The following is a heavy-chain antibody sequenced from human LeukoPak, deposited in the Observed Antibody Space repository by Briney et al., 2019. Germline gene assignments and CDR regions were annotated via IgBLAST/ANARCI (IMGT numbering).Heavy chain of an antibody. CDR1: GYTFTSYD. J-gene: IGHJ4*02. V-gene: IGHV1-8*01. CDR2: MNPNSGNT. D-gene: IGHD3-10*01. CDR3: ARRGGDYYDSGTSDY. Sequence: GASVKVSCKASGYTFTSYDINWVLQATGQGLEWMGWMNPNSGNTGYAQKFQGRVTMTRNTSISTAYMELSSLRSEDTAVYYCARRGGDYYDSGTSDYWRQGTLVTVSS.